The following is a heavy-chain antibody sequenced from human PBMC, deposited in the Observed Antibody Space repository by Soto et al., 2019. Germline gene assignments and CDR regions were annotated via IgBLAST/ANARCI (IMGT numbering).Heavy chain of an antibody. V-gene: IGHV4-39*01. D-gene: IGHD1-26*01. CDR3: ARRVSGSYFHY. CDR2: IYYSGST. J-gene: IGHJ4*02. CDR1: GGSISSSSYY. Sequence: QLQLQESGPGLVKPSETLSLTCTVSGGSISSSSYYWGWIRQPPGKGLEWIGNIYYSGSTYYNPSIKSRVTISVDTSKNQFSLKLSSVTAADTAVYYCARRVSGSYFHYWGQGTLVTVSS.